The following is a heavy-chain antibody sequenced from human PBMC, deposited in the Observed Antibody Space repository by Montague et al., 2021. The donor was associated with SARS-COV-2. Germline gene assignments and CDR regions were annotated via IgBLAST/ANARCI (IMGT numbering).Heavy chain of an antibody. CDR2: ISTSAYTT. CDR3: TRDYRSIVGDGLDI. Sequence: SLRLSCAASGSTFSNYDMNWVRQAPGKGPEWISYISTSAYTTSYAGSVKGRFTISRDNGKSSLYLQMNSLRVEDTAVYYCTRDYRSIVGDGLDIWGQGTKVTVSS. V-gene: IGHV3-48*03. CDR1: GSTFSNYD. J-gene: IGHJ3*02. D-gene: IGHD3-16*02.